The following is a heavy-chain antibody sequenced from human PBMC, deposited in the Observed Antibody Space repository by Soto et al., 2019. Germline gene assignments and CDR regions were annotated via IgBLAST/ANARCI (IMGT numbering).Heavy chain of an antibody. V-gene: IGHV1-69*12. CDR1: GGTFSSYA. J-gene: IGHJ6*02. CDR2: IIPIFGTA. CDR3: ASPPGDCSGGSCPYYYYGMDV. D-gene: IGHD2-15*01. Sequence: QVQVVQSGAEVKKPGSSVKVSCKASGGTFSSYAISWVRQAPGQGLEWMGGIIPIFGTANYAQKFQGRVTITADESTSTAYMELSSLRSEDTAVYYCASPPGDCSGGSCPYYYYGMDVWGQGTTVTVSS.